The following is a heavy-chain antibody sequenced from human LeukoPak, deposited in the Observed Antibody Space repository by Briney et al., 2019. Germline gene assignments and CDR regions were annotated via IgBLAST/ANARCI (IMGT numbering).Heavy chain of an antibody. J-gene: IGHJ4*02. D-gene: IGHD1-26*01. CDR3: AKKKIVRATSHFDY. CDR1: GFTFSSYA. Sequence: PGGSLRLSCAASGFTFSSYAMHWVRQAPGKGLEWVAVISYDGSNKYYADSVKGRFTISRDISKNTLFLQMDSLRAEDTAIYYCAKKKIVRATSHFDYWGQGTLVTVSS. CDR2: ISYDGSNK. V-gene: IGHV3-30-3*02.